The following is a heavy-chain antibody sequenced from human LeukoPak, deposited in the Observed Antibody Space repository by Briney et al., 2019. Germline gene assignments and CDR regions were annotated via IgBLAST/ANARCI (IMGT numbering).Heavy chain of an antibody. Sequence: GGSLRLSCAASGFSFGDHGMSWVRQAPGKGLEWVSGINWNGVSTGHADSVKGRFTISRDNARNSLSLQMNSLRVEDTALYYCARTGSGHCSGSTSCYTGYYSSYMDVWGKGTTVSVSS. D-gene: IGHD2-2*02. V-gene: IGHV3-20*04. CDR3: ARTGSGHCSGSTSCYTGYYSSYMDV. CDR1: GFSFGDHG. CDR2: INWNGVST. J-gene: IGHJ6*03.